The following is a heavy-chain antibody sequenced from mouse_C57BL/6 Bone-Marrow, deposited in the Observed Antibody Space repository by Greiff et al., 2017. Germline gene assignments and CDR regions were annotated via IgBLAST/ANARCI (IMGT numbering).Heavy chain of an antibody. V-gene: IGHV5-4*01. CDR3: ARYTYGYDEGYWYFDV. D-gene: IGHD2-2*01. CDR1: GFTFSSYA. CDR2: ISDGGSYT. J-gene: IGHJ1*03. Sequence: EVQLVESGGGLVKPGGSLKLSCAASGFTFSSYAMSWVRQTPEKRLEWVATISDGGSYTYYPDNVKGRFTISRDNAKNNLYLQMSHLKSEDTAMYYCARYTYGYDEGYWYFDVWGTGTTVTVSS.